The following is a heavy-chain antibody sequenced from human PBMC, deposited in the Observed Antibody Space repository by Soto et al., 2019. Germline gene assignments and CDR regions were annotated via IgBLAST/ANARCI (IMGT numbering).Heavy chain of an antibody. D-gene: IGHD2-15*01. CDR1: WYNFANYW. J-gene: IGHJ4*02. Sequence: RGESLKISCKGSWYNFANYWIGWLRQMPGKGLELMGIIYPGDSDTKYSPSFQGQVTISADKSISTAYLQWSSLKASDTAMYYCARYCSGGSCYRTAYHLDYWGRGTLVTVSS. CDR2: IYPGDSDT. CDR3: ARYCSGGSCYRTAYHLDY. V-gene: IGHV5-51*01.